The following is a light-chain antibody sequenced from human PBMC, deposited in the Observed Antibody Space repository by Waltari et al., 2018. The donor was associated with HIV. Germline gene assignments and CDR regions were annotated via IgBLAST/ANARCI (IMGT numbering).Light chain of an antibody. CDR2: KDT. Sequence: SYELTQPPSVSVSPGQTARITCPGDAFPKQYAYGYPPRPGQAPVLVIYKDTERPSGIPERFSGSSSGTTATLTIIGVQAQDEADYHCQSADSNASLWVFGGGTKLTVL. J-gene: IGLJ3*02. CDR3: QSADSNASLWV. V-gene: IGLV3-25*03. CDR1: AFPKQY.